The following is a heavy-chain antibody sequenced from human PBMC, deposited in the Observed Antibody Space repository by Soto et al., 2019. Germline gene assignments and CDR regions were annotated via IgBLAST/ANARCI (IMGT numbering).Heavy chain of an antibody. V-gene: IGHV3-13*01. CDR3: ARDLFGKSDGMDV. CDR2: IGVDGDT. Sequence: GGSLRLSCAASGFNFNNYDIHWVRQATGEGLEWVSAIGVDGDTYYLASVEGRFTISRENAKNSFYLQMNSLRVEDTAVYYCARDLFGKSDGMDVWGQGTTVTVSS. CDR1: GFNFNNYD. D-gene: IGHD3-10*01. J-gene: IGHJ6*02.